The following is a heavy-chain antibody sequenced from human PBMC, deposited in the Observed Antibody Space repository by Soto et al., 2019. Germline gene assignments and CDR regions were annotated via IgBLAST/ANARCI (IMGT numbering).Heavy chain of an antibody. J-gene: IGHJ4*02. D-gene: IGHD2-2*01. CDR2: IWSGGSNE. CDR1: GFTFSSYG. Sequence: QVQLVESGGGVVQPGRSLRLSCAASGFTFSSYGMHWVRQAPGKGLEWVAVIWSGGSNENYADSVKGRFTISRDNSKNMLYLQMNSLRAEDTAVDYCARGPGTSYFDYWGQGSLVTVSS. V-gene: IGHV3-33*01. CDR3: ARGPGTSYFDY.